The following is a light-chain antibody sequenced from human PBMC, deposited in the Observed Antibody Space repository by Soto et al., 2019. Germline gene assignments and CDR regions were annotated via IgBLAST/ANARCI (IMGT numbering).Light chain of an antibody. CDR1: QSVSSSF. CDR2: GAS. Sequence: EIVLTQSPGTLSLSPGERATLSCRASQSVSSSFLAWYQQKPGQAPRLLIYGASSRATGIPDRFSGSGSGTDFRLTISRLEPYDCAVYYCQQYDSSPWTVGQGTKVEIK. V-gene: IGKV3-20*01. J-gene: IGKJ1*01. CDR3: QQYDSSPWT.